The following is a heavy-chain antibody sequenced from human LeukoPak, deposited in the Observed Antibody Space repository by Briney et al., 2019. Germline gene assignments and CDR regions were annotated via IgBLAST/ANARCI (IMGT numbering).Heavy chain of an antibody. J-gene: IGHJ4*02. CDR1: GFTFDDA. D-gene: IGHD5-12*01. CDR2: ISWNSRAI. Sequence: PGGSLRLSCAASGFTFDDAMHWVRQVPGKGLEWVSGISWNSRAIGYADSVRGRFTISRDNDNNSVFLHMSSLRPEDMAFYFCARSLGMDGAVDNWGLGTLVTVSS. V-gene: IGHV3-9*03. CDR3: ARSLGMDGAVDN.